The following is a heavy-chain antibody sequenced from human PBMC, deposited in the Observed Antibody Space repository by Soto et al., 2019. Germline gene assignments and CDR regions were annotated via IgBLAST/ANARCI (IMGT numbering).Heavy chain of an antibody. J-gene: IGHJ4*02. CDR3: AKDIPPYSSGFSFQF. D-gene: IGHD6-19*01. CDR2: ISGSGGST. Sequence: PGGSLRLSCAASGFTFSSYAMSWARQAPGKGLEWVSDISGSGGSTAYADSVKGRFTISRDNSKNTLYLQMNSLRAEDTAVYYCAKDIPPYSSGFSFQFWGQGTPVTVSS. V-gene: IGHV3-23*01. CDR1: GFTFSSYA.